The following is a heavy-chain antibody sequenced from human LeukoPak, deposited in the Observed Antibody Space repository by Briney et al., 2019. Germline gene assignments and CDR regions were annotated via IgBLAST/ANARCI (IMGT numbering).Heavy chain of an antibody. CDR3: ARGVTGIYYYYYMDV. V-gene: IGHV1-2*02. Sequence: GASVKVSCKTSGYTFSNFGIIWVRQAPGQGLEWMGWINPNSGDTNYAQKFQGGVTMTRDTSISTAYMELSRLRSDDTAVYYCARGVTGIYYYYYMDVWGKGTTVTVSS. CDR1: GYTFSNFG. D-gene: IGHD3-10*01. J-gene: IGHJ6*03. CDR2: INPNSGDT.